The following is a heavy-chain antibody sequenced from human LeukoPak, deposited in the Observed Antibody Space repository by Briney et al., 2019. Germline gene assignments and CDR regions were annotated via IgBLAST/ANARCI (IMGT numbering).Heavy chain of an antibody. J-gene: IGHJ3*02. Sequence: GRSLRLSCAASGFTFDEYAMQWVRQAPGKGLEWVSGISWNSGSKGYADSVKGRFTNSRDNAKNSLYLEMNSLRAEDMALYYCAKSLDFGVVNFLGAFDIWGQGTMATVSA. D-gene: IGHD3-3*01. CDR2: ISWNSGSK. CDR3: AKSLDFGVVNFLGAFDI. CDR1: GFTFDEYA. V-gene: IGHV3-9*03.